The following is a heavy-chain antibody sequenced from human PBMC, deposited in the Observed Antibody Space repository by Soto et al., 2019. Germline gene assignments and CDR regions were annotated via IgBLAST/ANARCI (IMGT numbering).Heavy chain of an antibody. CDR1: GFSLTTEGVG. D-gene: IGHD1-7*01. J-gene: IGHJ4*02. Sequence: QITLKESGPTLLKPTQTLTVTCTISGFSLTTEGVGVGWIRQPPGKALEWLASIYLHEDVREKPSLGDRVTITRDTAKGQVVLTLTNMDPVDTATYYCIRAFDWNYDWGQGILVTVSS. V-gene: IGHV2-5*04. CDR3: IRAFDWNYD. CDR2: IYLHEDV.